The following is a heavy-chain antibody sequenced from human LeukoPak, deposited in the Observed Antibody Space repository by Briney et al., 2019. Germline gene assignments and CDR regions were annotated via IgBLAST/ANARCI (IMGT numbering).Heavy chain of an antibody. J-gene: IGHJ5*02. Sequence: GGSLRLSCAASGFTFTNYSMNWVRQAPGKGLEWISYISGGSGTIYYADSARGRFTVSRDNAKDSLWLQMDSLRVEDTAVYFCARLYGDWFDPWGPGTLVTVSS. CDR1: GFTFTNYS. V-gene: IGHV3-48*01. CDR3: ARLYGDWFDP. CDR2: ISGGSGTI. D-gene: IGHD4-17*01.